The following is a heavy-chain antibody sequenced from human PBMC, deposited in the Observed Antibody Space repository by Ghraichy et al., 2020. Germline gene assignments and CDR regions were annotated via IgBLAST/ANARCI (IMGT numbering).Heavy chain of an antibody. CDR3: ARDSNGEYYYYYGMDV. V-gene: IGHV4-59*01. J-gene: IGHJ6*02. D-gene: IGHD7-27*01. CDR2: INNRGDT. CDR1: GGSISDSH. Sequence: SETLSLTCIVSGGSISDSHWNWIRQPPGKGLEWIGYINNRGDTNYNPSLKSRVTMSVDTSKNHFSLKLSSVTAADTAVYYCARDSNGEYYYYYGMDVWGQGTTVTVSS.